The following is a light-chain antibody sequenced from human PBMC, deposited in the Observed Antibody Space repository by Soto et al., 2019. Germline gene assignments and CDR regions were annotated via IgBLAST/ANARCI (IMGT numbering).Light chain of an antibody. CDR1: SSNIGSNY. CDR2: RNN. Sequence: QSSLTQPLSASGTPGQRVTISCSGSSSNIGSNYVYWYQQLPGTAPKLLIYRNNQRPSRVPDRFSGSKSGTSASLAISGLRSEDEADYYCAAWDDSLSGYVFGTGTKVTVL. J-gene: IGLJ1*01. CDR3: AAWDDSLSGYV. V-gene: IGLV1-47*01.